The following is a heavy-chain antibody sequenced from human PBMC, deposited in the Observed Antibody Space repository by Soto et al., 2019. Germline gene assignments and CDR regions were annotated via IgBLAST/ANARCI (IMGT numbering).Heavy chain of an antibody. Sequence: PSETLSLTCTVSGGSISSGGYYWSWIRQHPGKGLEWIGYIYYSGSTYYNPSLKSRVTISVDTSKNQSPLKLSSVTAADTAVYYCARDPKPSRGNYYYYGMDVWGQGTTVTVSS. CDR3: ARDPKPSRGNYYYYGMDV. V-gene: IGHV4-31*03. CDR2: IYYSGST. D-gene: IGHD2-2*01. CDR1: GGSISSGGYY. J-gene: IGHJ6*02.